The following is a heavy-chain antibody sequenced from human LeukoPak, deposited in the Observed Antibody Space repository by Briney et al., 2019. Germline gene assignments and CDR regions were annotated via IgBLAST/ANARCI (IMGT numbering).Heavy chain of an antibody. Sequence: PSETLSLTCTVSGGSISSYYWSWIRQPPGKGLEWIGYIYYSGSTNYNPSLKSRVTISVDTSRNQFSLKLSSVTAADTAVYYCVRHRSPIAVAGPWGQGTLVTVSS. J-gene: IGHJ5*02. CDR1: GGSISSYY. V-gene: IGHV4-59*08. D-gene: IGHD6-19*01. CDR2: IYYSGST. CDR3: VRHRSPIAVAGP.